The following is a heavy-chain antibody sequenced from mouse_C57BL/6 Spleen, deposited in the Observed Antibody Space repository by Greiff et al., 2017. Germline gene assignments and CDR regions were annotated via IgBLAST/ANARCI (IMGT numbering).Heavy chain of an antibody. Sequence: VQLQQSGPGLVKPSQSLSLTCSVTGYSITSGYYWNWIRQFPGNKLEWMGYISYDGSNNYNPSLKNRISITRDTSKNQFFLKLNSVTTEDTATYYCARGGYDGGAMDYWGQGTSVTVSS. D-gene: IGHD2-2*01. J-gene: IGHJ4*01. V-gene: IGHV3-6*01. CDR3: ARGGYDGGAMDY. CDR2: ISYDGSN. CDR1: GYSITSGYY.